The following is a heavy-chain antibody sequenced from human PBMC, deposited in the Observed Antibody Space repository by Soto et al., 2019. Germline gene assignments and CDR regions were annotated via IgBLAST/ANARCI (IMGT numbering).Heavy chain of an antibody. CDR2: IYWDDDK. CDR3: AHRGYGSGSPPLLMDV. D-gene: IGHD3-10*01. Sequence: QIALKEAVPTLVKPTQTLTLTCTFSGFSLSTSGVGVGWIRQPPGKALEWLELIYWDDDKRYSPSLKSRLTITKDTSKNQVVLTMTNMDPVDTATYYCAHRGYGSGSPPLLMDVWGQGTTVTVSS. J-gene: IGHJ6*02. V-gene: IGHV2-5*02. CDR1: GFSLSTSGVG.